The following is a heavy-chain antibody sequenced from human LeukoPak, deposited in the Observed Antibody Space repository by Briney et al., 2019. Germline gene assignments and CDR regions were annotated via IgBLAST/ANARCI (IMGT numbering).Heavy chain of an antibody. V-gene: IGHV3-30*02. J-gene: IGHJ6*03. Sequence: GGSLRLSCAASGFSFSNYGIHWVRQAPGKGLGWVTFIRYDGSNKYYADSVKGRFTISRDNSKNTLYLQMNSLRPEDTAVYYCAKTDSNYDYYMDVWGKGTTVTISS. CDR3: AKTDSNYDYYMDV. CDR1: GFSFSNYG. CDR2: IRYDGSNK. D-gene: IGHD4-11*01.